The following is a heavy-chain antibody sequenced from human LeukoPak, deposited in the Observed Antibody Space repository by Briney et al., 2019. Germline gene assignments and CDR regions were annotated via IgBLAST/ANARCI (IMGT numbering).Heavy chain of an antibody. CDR2: ISSSGSTI. Sequence: PGGSLRLSCAASGFTFSDYYMSWLRQAPGKGLEWVSYISSSGSTIYYADSVKGRFTISRDNAKNSLYLQMNSLRAEDTAVYYCARIFRGGDCCIDAFDIWGQGTMVTVSS. J-gene: IGHJ3*02. V-gene: IGHV3-11*01. CDR1: GFTFSDYY. CDR3: ARIFRGGDCCIDAFDI. D-gene: IGHD2-21*02.